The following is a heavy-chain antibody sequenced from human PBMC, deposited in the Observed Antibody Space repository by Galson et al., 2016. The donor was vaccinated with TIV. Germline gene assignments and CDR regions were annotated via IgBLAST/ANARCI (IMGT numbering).Heavy chain of an antibody. CDR1: GFTVSDNY. Sequence: SLRLSCAASGFTVSDNYVIWVRQAPGKGLDWVSVIYSDGTTHYAESVKGRFTISRDNSKNTLYLQMHSLRGEDTAVDYCARDRRFCGDECYLRYYYGMDVWGQGTTVIVSS. V-gene: IGHV3-66*02. CDR2: IYSDGTT. CDR3: ARDRRFCGDECYLRYYYGMDV. J-gene: IGHJ6*02. D-gene: IGHD2-21*01.